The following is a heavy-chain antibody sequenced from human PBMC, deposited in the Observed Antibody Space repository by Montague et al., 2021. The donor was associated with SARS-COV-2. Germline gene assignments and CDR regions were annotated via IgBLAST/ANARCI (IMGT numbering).Heavy chain of an antibody. J-gene: IGHJ4*02. Sequence: SETLSLTCTVSGGSINSYYWSWIRQAPGKGLEWIGWIYYSGSSYSHPSLKSRLTISADTSKNEFYLKLTSVTAADTAVYFCARHGAFNNTEDFDYWGKGTLITVS. CDR1: GGSINSYY. CDR3: ARHGAFNNTEDFDY. CDR2: IYYSGSS. V-gene: IGHV4-59*08. D-gene: IGHD1-14*01.